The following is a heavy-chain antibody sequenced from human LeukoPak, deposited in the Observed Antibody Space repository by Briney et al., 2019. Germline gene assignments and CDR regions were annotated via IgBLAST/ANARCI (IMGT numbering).Heavy chain of an antibody. Sequence: GGSLRLSCAASGFVVRNNYMNWVRQAPGKGLEWVSGISGSGGSTYYADSVKGRFIISRDNSKNTLYLQMNSLRVEDTAVYYCAKWDSATASYYYYMDVWGKGTTVTVSS. CDR3: AKWDSATASYYYYMDV. CDR1: GFVVRNNY. V-gene: IGHV3-23*01. CDR2: ISGSGGST. J-gene: IGHJ6*03. D-gene: IGHD2-21*02.